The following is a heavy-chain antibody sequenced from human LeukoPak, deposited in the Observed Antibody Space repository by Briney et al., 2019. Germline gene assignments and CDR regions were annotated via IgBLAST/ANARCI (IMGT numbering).Heavy chain of an antibody. D-gene: IGHD2-2*02. V-gene: IGHV3-30*03. CDR1: GFTFSSYG. CDR2: ISYDGSNK. Sequence: GGSLRLSCAASGFTFSSYGMHWVRQAPGKGLEWVAVISYDGSNKYYADSVKGRFTISRDNSKNTLYLQMNSLRAEDTAVYYCARDLSVVVPAAIEIVDYWGQGTLVTVSS. CDR3: ARDLSVVVPAAIEIVDY. J-gene: IGHJ4*02.